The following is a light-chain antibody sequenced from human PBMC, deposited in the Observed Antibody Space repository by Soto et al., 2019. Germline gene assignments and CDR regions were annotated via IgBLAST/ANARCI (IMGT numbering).Light chain of an antibody. CDR3: GTWDSSLSAGV. CDR2: DNN. Sequence: QSVLTQPPSVSAAPGQKVTISCSGSSSNIGNNYVSWYQQLPGTAPKLLIYDNNKRPSGIPDRFSGSKSGTSATLGINGLQTGDEADYYCGTWDSSLSAGVFGGGTKVTVL. V-gene: IGLV1-51*01. J-gene: IGLJ2*01. CDR1: SSNIGNNY.